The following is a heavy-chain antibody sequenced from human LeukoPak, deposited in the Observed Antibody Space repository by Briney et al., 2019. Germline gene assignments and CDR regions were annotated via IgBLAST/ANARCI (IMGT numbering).Heavy chain of an antibody. J-gene: IGHJ4*02. V-gene: IGHV4-34*01. CDR2: MNHSGSS. Sequence: ASETLSLTCAVYGGSFSGYDWSWSRQRPGKGLEWMGEMNHSGSSNYNPSLKSRVTISLDTSTTPFSLKLSSVTAAHTAVYYCARREMATMNYWGQGTLVTVSS. D-gene: IGHD5-12*01. CDR1: GGSFSGYD. CDR3: ARREMATMNY.